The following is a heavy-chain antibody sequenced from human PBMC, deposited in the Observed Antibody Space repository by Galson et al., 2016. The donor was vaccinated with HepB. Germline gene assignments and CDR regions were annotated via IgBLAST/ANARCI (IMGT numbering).Heavy chain of an antibody. J-gene: IGHJ6*02. V-gene: IGHV1-46*01. D-gene: IGHD4/OR15-4a*01. CDR2: GNPRTGST. Sequence: SVKVSCKASGYTFINYYMHWVRQAPGQGLEWMGIGNPRTGSTSYAQKFQDRVTVTRDTSTSTVYMELSSLRSEDTAVYYCARDRCSNSLKGYGMDVWGQGTTVTVSS. CDR1: GYTFINYY. CDR3: ARDRCSNSLKGYGMDV.